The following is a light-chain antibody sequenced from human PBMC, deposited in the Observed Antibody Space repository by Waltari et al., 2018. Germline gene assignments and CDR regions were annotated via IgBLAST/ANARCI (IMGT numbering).Light chain of an antibody. CDR3: QHYLKLPVT. J-gene: IGKJ1*01. CDR1: QSVSRA. CDR2: GAS. V-gene: IGKV3-20*01. Sequence: EIVLTQSPGTLSLSLGERATVSCRASQSVSRALAWYQQNPGQAPRLLIDGASTRATGIPDRFMGSGSGTDFSLTISRLEPDDFAVYYCQHYLKLPVTFGQGTTVEI.